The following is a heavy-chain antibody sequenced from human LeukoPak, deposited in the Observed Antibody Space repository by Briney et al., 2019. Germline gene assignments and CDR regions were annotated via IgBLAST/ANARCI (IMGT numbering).Heavy chain of an antibody. J-gene: IGHJ6*02. CDR3: ARDSYGMDV. CDR2: IWYDGSNK. CDR1: GFTFSSYG. V-gene: IGHV3-33*01. Sequence: GRSLRLSCAASGFTFSSYGMHWVRQAPGKGLEWVAVIWYDGSNKYYADSVKGRFTISRDNSKNTLCLQMNSLRPEDTAVYYCARDSYGMDVWGQGTTVTVSS.